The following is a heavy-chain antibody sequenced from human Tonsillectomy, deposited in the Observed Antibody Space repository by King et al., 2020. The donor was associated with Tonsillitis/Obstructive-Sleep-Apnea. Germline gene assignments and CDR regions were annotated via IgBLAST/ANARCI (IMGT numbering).Heavy chain of an antibody. CDR1: GFTFSDYY. J-gene: IGHJ1*01. D-gene: IGHD2-2*02. Sequence: HVQLVESGGGLVKPGGSLRLSCAASGFTFSDYYMSWIRQAPGKGLEWVSYISSSSSYTNYADSVKGRFTISRDNAKNSLYLQMNSLRAEDTAVYYCARGFRGYCSSTSCYMAEYFQHWGQGTLVTVSS. V-gene: IGHV3-11*05. CDR3: ARGFRGYCSSTSCYMAEYFQH. CDR2: ISSSSSYT.